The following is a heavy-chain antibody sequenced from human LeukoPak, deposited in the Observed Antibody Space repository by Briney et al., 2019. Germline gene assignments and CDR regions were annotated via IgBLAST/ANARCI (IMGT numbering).Heavy chain of an antibody. CDR3: ARDLFTLDY. CDR1: GFTFSSFA. Sequence: GSLRLSCAASGFTFSSFAMHWVRQAPGKGLEWVAVISYDGRNKYYADSVEGRFTISRDNSKNTLYLQMNSLRAEDTAVYYCARDLFTLDYWGQGTLVTVSS. CDR2: ISYDGRNK. J-gene: IGHJ4*02. D-gene: IGHD3-10*02. V-gene: IGHV3-30*04.